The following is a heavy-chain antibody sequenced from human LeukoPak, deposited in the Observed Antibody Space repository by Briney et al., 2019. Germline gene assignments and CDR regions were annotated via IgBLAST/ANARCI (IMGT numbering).Heavy chain of an antibody. Sequence: SQTLSLTCTVSGGSISSGGYCWSWIRQHPGKGLEWIGYIYYSGSTYYNPSLKSRVTISVDTSKNQFSLKLSSVTAADTAVYYCARARAATPSYYFDYWGQGTLVTVSS. CDR2: IYYSGST. J-gene: IGHJ4*02. D-gene: IGHD2-15*01. CDR1: GGSISSGGYC. V-gene: IGHV4-31*03. CDR3: ARARAATPSYYFDY.